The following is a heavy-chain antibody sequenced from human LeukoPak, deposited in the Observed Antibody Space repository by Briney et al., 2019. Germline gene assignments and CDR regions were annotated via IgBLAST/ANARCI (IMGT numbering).Heavy chain of an antibody. Sequence: KPSETLSLTCSVSGGSISTYYWSWIRQPPGKSLEWIGYNYHSGTTNYNPSLKRQVIISVDMSKNQFSLRLRSATAADTAVYYCARHGGSLGYFDYWGQGALVTVSS. V-gene: IGHV4-59*08. CDR2: NYHSGTT. J-gene: IGHJ4*02. CDR3: ARHGGSLGYFDY. CDR1: GGSISTYY. D-gene: IGHD1-26*01.